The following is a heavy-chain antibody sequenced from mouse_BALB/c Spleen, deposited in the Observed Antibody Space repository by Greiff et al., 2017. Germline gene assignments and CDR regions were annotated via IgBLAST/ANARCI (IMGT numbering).Heavy chain of an antibody. J-gene: IGHJ4*01. CDR1: GFTFSSFG. V-gene: IGHV5-17*02. CDR3: ARKWPHYAMDY. CDR2: ISSGSRTI. Sequence: EVKVIESGGGLVQPGGSRKLSCAASGFTFSSFGMHWVRQAPEKGLEWVAYISSGSRTIYYADTVKGRFTISRDNPKNTLFLQMTSLRSEDTAMYYCARKWPHYAMDYWGQGTSVTVSS.